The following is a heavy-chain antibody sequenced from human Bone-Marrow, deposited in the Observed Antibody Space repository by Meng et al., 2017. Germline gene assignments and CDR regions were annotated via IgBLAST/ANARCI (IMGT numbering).Heavy chain of an antibody. CDR2: ITPFFRTA. J-gene: IGHJ4*02. D-gene: IGHD4-23*01. CDR3: ARAVHLGGGNSSVY. CDR1: CYTFTSYA. V-gene: IGHV1-69*05. Sequence: SVTVSCKASCYTFTSYAMSWVRQAPGQGLEWMGGITPFFRTANYAQQCQGRVTITTDESTSTAYMELSSLRSEDTAVYYCARAVHLGGGNSSVYWGQGTLVTVSS.